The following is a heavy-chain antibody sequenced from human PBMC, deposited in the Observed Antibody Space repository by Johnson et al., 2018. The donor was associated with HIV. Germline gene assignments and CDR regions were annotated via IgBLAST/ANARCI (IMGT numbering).Heavy chain of an antibody. CDR1: GFTFSSYA. Sequence: QVQLVESGGGVVQPGRSLRLSCAASGFTFSSYAMHWVRQAPGKGLEWVAVISYDGSNKYYADSVKGRFTISRDNSKNTLYLQMNSLRAEDTAVYYWARDRAWGDNVVVAAYGAFDIWGQGTMVTVSS. V-gene: IGHV3-30*04. CDR2: ISYDGSNK. CDR3: ARDRAWGDNVVVAAYGAFDI. J-gene: IGHJ3*02. D-gene: IGHD2-15*01.